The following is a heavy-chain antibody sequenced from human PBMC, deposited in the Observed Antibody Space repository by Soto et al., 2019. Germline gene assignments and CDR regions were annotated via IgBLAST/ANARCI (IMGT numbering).Heavy chain of an antibody. CDR1: GFTFSSYW. Sequence: EVQMVESGGDLVQPGGSLRLSCAASGFTFSSYWLHWVRQAPGEGLVWVARIGNYGHGTVYADSVKGRFAISRDNAKNRVYLVMNSLGAEDTAVYYCARGGPYCESTSCYFDTWGRGTLVTVSS. D-gene: IGHD2-2*01. J-gene: IGHJ4*02. CDR3: ARGGPYCESTSCYFDT. V-gene: IGHV3-74*01. CDR2: IGNYGHGT.